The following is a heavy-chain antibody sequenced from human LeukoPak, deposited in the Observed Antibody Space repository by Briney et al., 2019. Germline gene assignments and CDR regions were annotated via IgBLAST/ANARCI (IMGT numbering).Heavy chain of an antibody. J-gene: IGHJ4*02. CDR3: AKDREYSYGYADY. Sequence: GGSLRLSCAASGFTFSSYAMSWVRQAPGKGLEWVSAISGSGGSTYYADSVKGRLTISRDNSKNTLYLQMNSLRAEDTAVYYCAKDREYSYGYADYWGQGTLVTVSS. D-gene: IGHD5-18*01. V-gene: IGHV3-23*01. CDR2: ISGSGGST. CDR1: GFTFSSYA.